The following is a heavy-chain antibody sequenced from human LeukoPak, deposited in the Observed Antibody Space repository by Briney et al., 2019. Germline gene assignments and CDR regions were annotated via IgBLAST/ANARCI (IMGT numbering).Heavy chain of an antibody. CDR2: IYHSGST. D-gene: IGHD3-10*01. CDR3: ARAIGSGSYYNNWFDP. V-gene: IGHV4-30-2*01. Sequence: PSETLSLTCAVSGGSISSGGYSWSWIRQPPGKGLEWIGYIYHSGSTYYNPSLKSRVTISVDRSKNQFSLKLSSVTAADTAVYYCARAIGSGSYYNNWFDPWGQGTLVTVSS. J-gene: IGHJ5*02. CDR1: GGSISSGGYS.